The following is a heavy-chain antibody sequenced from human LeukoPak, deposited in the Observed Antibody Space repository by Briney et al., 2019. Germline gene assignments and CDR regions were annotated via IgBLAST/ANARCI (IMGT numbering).Heavy chain of an antibody. J-gene: IGHJ5*02. CDR2: IYYSGST. CDR1: GGSISSSSYY. V-gene: IGHV4-39*07. Sequence: SETLSLTCTVSGGSISSSSYYWGWIRQPPGKGLEWIGSIYYSGSTYYNPSLKSRVTISVDTSKNQFSLKLSSVTAADTAVYYCARDTGPLRLGELSSINWFDPWGQGTLVTVSS. D-gene: IGHD3-16*02. CDR3: ARDTGPLRLGELSSINWFDP.